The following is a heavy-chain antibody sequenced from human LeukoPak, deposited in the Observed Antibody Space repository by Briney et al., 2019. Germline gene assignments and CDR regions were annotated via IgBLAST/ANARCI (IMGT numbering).Heavy chain of an antibody. Sequence: GGSLRLSCAASGFTFSNYNMNWVRQAPGKAMEWVSSITSSGTCNFYADSVRGRFTISRDNAKNSLYLQMDSLGPEDTAVYYCARDPYSGNYGNYYYYYMDVWGKGTTVTISS. J-gene: IGHJ6*03. CDR1: GFTFSNYN. CDR2: ITSSGTCN. CDR3: ARDPYSGNYGNYYYYYMDV. D-gene: IGHD1-26*01. V-gene: IGHV3-21*01.